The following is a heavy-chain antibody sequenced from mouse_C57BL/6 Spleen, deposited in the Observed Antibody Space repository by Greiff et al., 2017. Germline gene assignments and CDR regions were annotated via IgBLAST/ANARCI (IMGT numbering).Heavy chain of an antibody. CDR1: GFTFSDYG. CDR2: ISSGSSTI. Sequence: EVKLVESGGGLVKPGGSLKLSCAASGFTFSDYGMHWVRQAPEKGLEWVAYISSGSSTIYYADTVKGRFTISRDNAKNTLFLQMTSLRSEDTAMXYCARGNYDGYYYFDYWGQGTTLTVSS. CDR3: ARGNYDGYYYFDY. D-gene: IGHD2-3*01. J-gene: IGHJ2*01. V-gene: IGHV5-17*01.